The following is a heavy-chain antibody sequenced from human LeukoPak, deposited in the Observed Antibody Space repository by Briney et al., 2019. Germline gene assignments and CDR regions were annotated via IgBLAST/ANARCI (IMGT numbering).Heavy chain of an antibody. CDR3: ARGFGSSIPYSYYYYLDV. V-gene: IGHV3-21*01. CDR2: ISGSRSYI. Sequence: PGGSLRLSCAAPGFTFNSYSMNWVRQAPGKGLEWVSSISGSRSYIYYADSVKGRFTISRDNAKNSLYLQMNSLRAEDDTAVYYCARGFGSSIPYSYYYYLDVWGKGTTVTASS. D-gene: IGHD6-6*01. CDR1: GFTFNSYS. J-gene: IGHJ6*03.